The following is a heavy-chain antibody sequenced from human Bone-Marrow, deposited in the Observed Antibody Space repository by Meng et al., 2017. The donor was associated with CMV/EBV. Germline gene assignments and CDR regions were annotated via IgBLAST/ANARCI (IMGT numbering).Heavy chain of an antibody. V-gene: IGHV4-34*01. CDR1: GGSFSGYY. J-gene: IGHJ4*02. CDR3: ARVYGDYGAYFDY. D-gene: IGHD4-17*01. CDR2: INHSGST. Sequence: SETLSLTCAVYGGSFSGYYWSWIRQPPGKGLEWIGEINHSGSTNYNPSLKSRVTVSEDMSKNQFSLTLTSLTAADTAVYFCARVYGDYGAYFDYWGQGTLVTGSS.